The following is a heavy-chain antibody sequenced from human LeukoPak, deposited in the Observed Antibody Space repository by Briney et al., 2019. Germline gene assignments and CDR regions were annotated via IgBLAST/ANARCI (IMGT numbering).Heavy chain of an antibody. CDR3: ARNYGSGSCFDY. Sequence: PSETLSLTCTVSGGSIGNYYWNWIRQPPGKGLEWIGNIYYIGSTNYNPSLKRRVTISVDTPKNQLSLRLSSVTAADTAEYYCARNYGSGSCFDYWGQGTLVTVSS. J-gene: IGHJ4*02. V-gene: IGHV4-59*01. CDR1: GGSIGNYY. D-gene: IGHD3-10*01. CDR2: IYYIGST.